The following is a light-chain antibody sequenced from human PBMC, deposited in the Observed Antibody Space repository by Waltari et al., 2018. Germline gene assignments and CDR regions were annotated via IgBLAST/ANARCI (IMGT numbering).Light chain of an antibody. J-gene: IGKJ1*01. CDR3: QQYNEWPDT. V-gene: IGKV3-15*01. Sequence: SWRASKNIGNSLAWYQQTPGQAPRLLIYDMSSRGSGIPGRFCGSGSGTEFTLTISSLQSEDSGVYYCQQYNEWPDTFGQGTKVELK. CDR2: DMS. CDR1: KNIGNS.